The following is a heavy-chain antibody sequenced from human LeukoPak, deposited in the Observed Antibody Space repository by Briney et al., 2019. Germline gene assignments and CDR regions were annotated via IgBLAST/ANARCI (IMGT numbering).Heavy chain of an antibody. CDR2: ISWNSGSI. J-gene: IGHJ4*02. CDR1: GFTFDDYA. Sequence: PGGSLRLSCAASGFTFDDYAMHWVRQAPGKGLEWVSGISWNSGSIGYADSVKGRFTISRDNAKNSLYLQMNSLRAEDTALYYCAKDEGRDGFPPEFDYWGQGTLVTVSS. D-gene: IGHD2-15*01. V-gene: IGHV3-9*01. CDR3: AKDEGRDGFPPEFDY.